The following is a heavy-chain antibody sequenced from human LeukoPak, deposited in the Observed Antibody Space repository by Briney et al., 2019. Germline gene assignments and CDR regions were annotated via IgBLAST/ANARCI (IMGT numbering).Heavy chain of an antibody. CDR2: ISWNSGSI. Sequence: GRSLRLSCSASGFTFDDYAMHWVRQAPGKGLEWGSGISWNSGSIGYADSVKGRFTISRDNAKNSLYLQMNSLRAEDPALYYCAKALPIKTTVTTYDFDLWGRGTLVTVSS. D-gene: IGHD4-17*01. CDR1: GFTFDDYA. V-gene: IGHV3-9*01. CDR3: AKALPIKTTVTTYDFDL. J-gene: IGHJ2*01.